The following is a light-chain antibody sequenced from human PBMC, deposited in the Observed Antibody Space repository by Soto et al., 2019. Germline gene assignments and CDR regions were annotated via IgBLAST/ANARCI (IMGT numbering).Light chain of an antibody. CDR2: DVS. Sequence: QSALTQPASVSGSPGQSITISCTGTSSDVGGYNNVSWYQQYPGKAPKLMIYDVSNRPSGVSNRFSGSKSVNTASLTISGLQAEDEADYYCSSWTSSSTYVFGTGTKLTVL. V-gene: IGLV2-14*01. CDR1: SSDVGGYNN. CDR3: SSWTSSSTYV. J-gene: IGLJ1*01.